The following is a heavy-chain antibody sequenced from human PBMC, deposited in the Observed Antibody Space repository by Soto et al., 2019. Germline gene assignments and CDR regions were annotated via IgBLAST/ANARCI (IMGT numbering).Heavy chain of an antibody. J-gene: IGHJ4*02. Sequence: AGGSLRLSCAASGFTFISYGMHWVRQAPGKGLEWVAVIWYDGSNKYYADFVKGRFTISRDNPKNTLYLQMNSLRAEDTAVYYCARDPSNTRLFDYWGQGTLVTVSS. CDR2: IWYDGSNK. CDR1: GFTFISYG. V-gene: IGHV3-33*01. D-gene: IGHD2-2*01. CDR3: ARDPSNTRLFDY.